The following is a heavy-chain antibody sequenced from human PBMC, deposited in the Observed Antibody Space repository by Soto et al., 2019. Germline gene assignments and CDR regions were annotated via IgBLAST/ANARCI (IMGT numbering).Heavy chain of an antibody. CDR1: GFTFSSYA. CDR3: ARDGGADY. J-gene: IGHJ4*02. Sequence: QVQLVESGGGVVQPGRSLRLSCAASGFTFSSYAMHWVHQAPGKGLEWVAVISYDGSNKYYADSVKGRFTISRDNSKNTLYLQMNSLRAEDTAVYYCARDGGADYWGQGTLVTVSS. V-gene: IGHV3-30-3*01. CDR2: ISYDGSNK. D-gene: IGHD2-15*01.